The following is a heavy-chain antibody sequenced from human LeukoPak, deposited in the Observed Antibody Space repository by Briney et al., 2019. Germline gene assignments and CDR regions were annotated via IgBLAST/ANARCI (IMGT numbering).Heavy chain of an antibody. CDR3: ARDLRYFDWSPGNY. D-gene: IGHD3-9*01. CDR1: GFTFSSYG. V-gene: IGHV3-33*01. CDR2: IWYDGSNK. Sequence: PGGSLRLSCAASGFTFSSYGMHWVRQAPGKGLEWVAVIWYDGSNKYYADSVKGRFTISRDNSKNTLYLQMNSLRAEDTAVYYRARDLRYFDWSPGNYWGQGTLVTVSS. J-gene: IGHJ4*02.